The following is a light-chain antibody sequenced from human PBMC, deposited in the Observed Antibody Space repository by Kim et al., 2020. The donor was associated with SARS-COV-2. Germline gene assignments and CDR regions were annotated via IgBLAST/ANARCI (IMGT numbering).Light chain of an antibody. V-gene: IGKV3-11*01. Sequence: DILLTQSPATLSLSPGERATLSCRASQSISSDLAWYQQKPGLPPRLLIYDASNGATGIPARFSGSGSGTDFTLTISSLEPEDFAVYYCQQRSSWPRTFGQGTKVDIK. J-gene: IGKJ1*01. CDR2: DAS. CDR1: QSISSD. CDR3: QQRSSWPRT.